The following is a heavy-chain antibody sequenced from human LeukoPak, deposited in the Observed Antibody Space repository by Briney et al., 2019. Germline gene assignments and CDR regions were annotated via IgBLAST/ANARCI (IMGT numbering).Heavy chain of an antibody. CDR3: ARNRVVMKTVGY. Sequence: SETLSLTCAVYGGSFSGYYWSWIRQPPGKGLEWIGEINHSGSTNYNPSLKSRVTISVDTSKNQFSLKLSSVTAADTAVYYCARNRVVMKTVGYWGQGTLVTVSS. J-gene: IGHJ4*02. CDR1: GGSFSGYY. V-gene: IGHV4-34*01. CDR2: INHSGST. D-gene: IGHD1-14*01.